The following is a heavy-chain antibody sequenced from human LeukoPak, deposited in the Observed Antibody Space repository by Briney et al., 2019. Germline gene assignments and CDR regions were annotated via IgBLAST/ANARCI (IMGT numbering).Heavy chain of an antibody. Sequence: GGSMRLSCAASGFTFTIFGLNWVRQAPGKGPEWVSYIVARSGITYYADSVQGRFTISRDDAREPVFLQMDGLRVDDTAVYYCARTYDFGRGPPGDAFDNWGPGTWVIVS. J-gene: IGHJ3*02. V-gene: IGHV3-48*01. CDR1: GFTFTIFG. D-gene: IGHD3/OR15-3a*01. CDR3: ARTYDFGRGPPGDAFDN. CDR2: IVARSGIT.